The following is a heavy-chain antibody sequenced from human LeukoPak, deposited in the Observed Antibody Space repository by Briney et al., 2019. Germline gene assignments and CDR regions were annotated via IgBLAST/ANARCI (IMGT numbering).Heavy chain of an antibody. CDR1: GFTFGTYA. V-gene: IGHV3-49*03. J-gene: IGHJ4*02. CDR2: IRSKTFGGTT. CDR3: TRYSGRTDY. D-gene: IGHD5-18*01. Sequence: PGGSLRLSCTSSGFTFGTYAVSWFRQAPGKGLEWVAFIRSKTFGGTTEYAASVKGRFTISRDDSKSIPYLQMNSLKTEDTAVYYCTRYSGRTDYWGQGTLVSVSS.